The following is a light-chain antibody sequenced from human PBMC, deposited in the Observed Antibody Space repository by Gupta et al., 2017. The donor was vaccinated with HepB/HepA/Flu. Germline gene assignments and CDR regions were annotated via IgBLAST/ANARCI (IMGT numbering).Light chain of an antibody. J-gene: IGLJ2*01. CDR2: EVT. CDR1: SSDVGGYNF. CDR3: SSYGGSYTYVV. V-gene: IGLV2-11*01. Sequence: QSALTQPRSVSGSPGQSVTISCTGTSSDVGGYNFVSWYQQHPGKAPTLMIYEVTKRPSGVSNRFSGSKSGNTASLTISGLQTEDEADYYCSSYGGSYTYVVFGGGTKLTVL.